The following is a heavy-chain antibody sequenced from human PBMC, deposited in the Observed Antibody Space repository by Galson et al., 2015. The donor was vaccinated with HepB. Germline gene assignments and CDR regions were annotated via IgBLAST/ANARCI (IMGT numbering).Heavy chain of an antibody. J-gene: IGHJ4*02. CDR3: ARDERGRKYVAGTTGSPAW. D-gene: IGHD1-26*01. CDR2: VTGNGDST. CDR1: GFAFSSYA. V-gene: IGHV3-23*01. Sequence: SLRLSCAASGFAFSSYAMTWFHQAPRKGLEWVSTVTGNGDSTFYSDSVKGRFTVSRDNSKNALYLHMTSLRAEDTATYYCARDERGRKYVAGTTGSPAWWGQGTLVTVSS.